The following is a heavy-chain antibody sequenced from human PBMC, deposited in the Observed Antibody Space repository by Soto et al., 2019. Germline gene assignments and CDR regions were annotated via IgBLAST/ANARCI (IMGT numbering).Heavy chain of an antibody. CDR2: INPSGGST. CDR3: ASIHRSGPPFDY. V-gene: IGHV1-46*03. D-gene: IGHD6-19*01. CDR1: GYTFTSYY. J-gene: IGHJ4*02. Sequence: ASVKVSCKASGYTFTSYYMHWVRQAPGQGLEWMGIINPSGGSTSYAQKFQGRVTMTRDTSTSTVYMELSSLRSEDTAVYYCASIHRSGPPFDYWGQGTLVNVSS.